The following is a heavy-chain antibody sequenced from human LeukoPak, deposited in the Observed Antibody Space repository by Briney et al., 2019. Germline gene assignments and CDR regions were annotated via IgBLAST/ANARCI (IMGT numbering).Heavy chain of an antibody. V-gene: IGHV3-64D*06. J-gene: IGHJ4*02. CDR3: VRNLPMDY. Sequence: PGGSLRLSCSASGFTFSSYPMHWVRQAPGKGLEYVSSISGGGTTDYADSVRGRFTISRDNSKNTLYLQMSSLSPEDTAVYYCVRNLPMDYWGQGTLVTGSS. CDR1: GFTFSSYP. CDR2: ISGGGTT. D-gene: IGHD1-14*01.